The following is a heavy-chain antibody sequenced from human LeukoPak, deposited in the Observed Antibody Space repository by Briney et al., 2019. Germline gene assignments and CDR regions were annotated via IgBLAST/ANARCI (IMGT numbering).Heavy chain of an antibody. J-gene: IGHJ3*02. CDR2: IYYSGST. CDR3: ARVEGFGELLGKDAFDI. V-gene: IGHV4-59*01. CDR1: GGSISSYY. D-gene: IGHD3-10*01. Sequence: KPSETLSLTCTVSGGSISSYYWSWIRQPPGKGLEWIGYIYYSGSTYYNPSLKSRVTISVDTSKNQFSLKLSSVTAADTAVYYCARVEGFGELLGKDAFDIWGQGTMVTVSS.